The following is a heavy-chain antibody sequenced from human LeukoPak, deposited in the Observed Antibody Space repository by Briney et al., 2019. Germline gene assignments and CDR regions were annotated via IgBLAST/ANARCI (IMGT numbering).Heavy chain of an antibody. CDR2: VASSGTS. D-gene: IGHD2-21*02. CDR1: GDSLNTYY. J-gene: IGHJ5*02. CDR3: ARVVRGVVTSNWFDP. Sequence: SETLSLTCTVSGDSLNTYYWTWIRQTPGKELEWIGFVASSGTSNYNPSLKSRVSISIDTSKNQFSLALTSLTPADTAVYYCARVVRGVVTSNWFDPWGQGTLLSVSS. V-gene: IGHV4-59*01.